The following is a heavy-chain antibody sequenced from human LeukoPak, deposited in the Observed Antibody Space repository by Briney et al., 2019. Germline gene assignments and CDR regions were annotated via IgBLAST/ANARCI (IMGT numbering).Heavy chain of an antibody. CDR3: ARDHGGNPYYYYYYYMDV. J-gene: IGHJ6*03. V-gene: IGHV1-18*01. Sequence: ASVKVSCKASGYTFTSYGISWVRQAPGQGLEWMGWISAYNGNTNYAQKLQGRVTMTTDTSTSTAYMELRSLRSDDTAVYYCARDHGGNPYYYYYYYMDVWGKGTTVTVSS. CDR1: GYTFTSYG. CDR2: ISAYNGNT. D-gene: IGHD4-23*01.